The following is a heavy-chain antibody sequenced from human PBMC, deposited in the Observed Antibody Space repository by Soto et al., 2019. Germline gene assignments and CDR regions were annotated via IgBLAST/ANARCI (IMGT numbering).Heavy chain of an antibody. V-gene: IGHV3-23*01. CDR3: AKVEGITTVRGLYYYYYGMDV. J-gene: IGHJ6*02. Sequence: SLRLSCAASGFTFSSYAMSWVRQAPGKGLEWVSAISGSGGSTYYADSVKGRFTISRDNSKNTLYLQMNSLRAEDTAVYYCAKVEGITTVRGLYYYYYGMDVWGQGTTVTVSS. CDR2: ISGSGGST. D-gene: IGHD3-10*01. CDR1: GFTFSSYA.